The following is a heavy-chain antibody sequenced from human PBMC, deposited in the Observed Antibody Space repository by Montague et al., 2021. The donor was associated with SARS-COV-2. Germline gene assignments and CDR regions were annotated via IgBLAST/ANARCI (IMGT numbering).Heavy chain of an antibody. J-gene: IGHJ6*02. CDR1: GFTFSSYA. CDR2: ISYDGCNK. V-gene: IGHV3-30-3*01. D-gene: IGHD3-9*01. Sequence: SLRLSCAASGFTFSSYAMHWVRQAPGKGLEWVTVISYDGCNKYYADSVRGRFTISRDNSKNTLYLQMNSLRAEDTAVYYCARDLAHYESLSGYIGGYYYCYGWDDWGQGTLVTVSS. CDR3: ARDLAHYESLSGYIGGYYYCYGWDD.